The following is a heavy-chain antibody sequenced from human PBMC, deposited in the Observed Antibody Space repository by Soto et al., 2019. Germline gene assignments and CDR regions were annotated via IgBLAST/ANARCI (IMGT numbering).Heavy chain of an antibody. J-gene: IGHJ2*01. V-gene: IGHV1-3*01. D-gene: IGHD4-17*01. Sequence: QVQLVQSGAEVKKPGASVKVSCKASGYTFTSYAMHWVRQAPGQRLEWMGWINAGNGNTKYSQKFQGRVTITRDTSXXTSYMELSSLRSEDTAVYYCARPGLTTPGGWYLDLWGRGTLVTVSS. CDR3: ARPGLTTPGGWYLDL. CDR2: INAGNGNT. CDR1: GYTFTSYA.